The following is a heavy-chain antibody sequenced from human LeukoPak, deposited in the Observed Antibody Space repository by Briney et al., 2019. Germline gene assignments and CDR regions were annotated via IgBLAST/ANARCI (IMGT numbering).Heavy chain of an antibody. CDR1: GYTFTGYY. J-gene: IGHJ4*02. Sequence: GASVKVSRKASGYTFTGYYMHWVRQAPGQGLEWMGWINPNSGGTNYAQKFQGRVTMTRDTSISTAYMELSRLRSDDTAVYYCARDLDYGDYVSEAYWGQGTLVTVSS. CDR3: ARDLDYGDYVSEAY. D-gene: IGHD4-17*01. CDR2: INPNSGGT. V-gene: IGHV1-2*02.